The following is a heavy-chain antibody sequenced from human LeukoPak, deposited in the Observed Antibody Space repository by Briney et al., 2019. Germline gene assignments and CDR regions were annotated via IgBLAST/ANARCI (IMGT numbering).Heavy chain of an antibody. CDR2: ISSSSSYI. Sequence: GGSLRLSCAASGFTFSSYSMNWVRQAPGKGLEWVSSISSSSSYIYYADSVKGRFTISRDNAKNSLYLQMNSLRAEDTAVYYCARVRGWYYGSGSNRPFDYWGQGTLVTVSS. D-gene: IGHD3-10*01. CDR1: GFTFSSYS. CDR3: ARVRGWYYGSGSNRPFDY. J-gene: IGHJ4*02. V-gene: IGHV3-21*01.